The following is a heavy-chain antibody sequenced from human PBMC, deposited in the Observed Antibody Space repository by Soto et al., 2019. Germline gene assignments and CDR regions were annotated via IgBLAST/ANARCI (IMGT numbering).Heavy chain of an antibody. CDR1: GGTFGSYV. Sequence: QVQLVQSGAEVKKPGSSVKVSCKASGGTFGSYVFSWVRQAPGQGLEWMGGIIPALGVTNYAQKLQGRVTITADQSTTTAYMELSSLSSEDTAVYYCATNYDYGGDWGQGTLVTVSS. V-gene: IGHV1-69*09. D-gene: IGHD4-17*01. CDR2: IIPALGVT. CDR3: ATNYDYGGD. J-gene: IGHJ4*02.